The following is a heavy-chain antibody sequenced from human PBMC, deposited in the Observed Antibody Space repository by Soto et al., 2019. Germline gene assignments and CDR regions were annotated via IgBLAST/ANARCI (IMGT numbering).Heavy chain of an antibody. J-gene: IGHJ6*03. D-gene: IGHD1-26*01. CDR1: GYTFTGYY. CDR2: INPNSGGT. CDR3: ARDRGVGAGDYYIDV. V-gene: IGHV1-2*04. Sequence: ASVKVSCKASGYTFTGYYMHWVRQAPGQGLEWMGWINPNSGGTNYAQKFQGWVTMTRDTSISTAYMELSRLRSDDTAVYYCARDRGVGAGDYYIDVWAKGTTVTVSS.